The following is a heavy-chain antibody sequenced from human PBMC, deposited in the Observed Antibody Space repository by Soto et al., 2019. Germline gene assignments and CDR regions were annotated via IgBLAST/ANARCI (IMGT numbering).Heavy chain of an antibody. Sequence: EASVKVSCKASGYTFTSYGISWVRQAPGQGLEWMGWISPNIGIANYAQKFQGRVTITADKSTSTAYMELSSLRSEDTAVYYCATSITQPDAFDIWGQGTMVTVSS. CDR3: ATSITQPDAFDI. CDR1: GYTFTSYG. CDR2: ISPNIGIA. V-gene: IGHV1-18*01. J-gene: IGHJ3*02. D-gene: IGHD3-10*01.